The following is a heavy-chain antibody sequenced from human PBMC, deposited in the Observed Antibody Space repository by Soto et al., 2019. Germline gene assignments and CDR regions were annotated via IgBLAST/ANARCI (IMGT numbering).Heavy chain of an antibody. CDR2: ISYIGNT. Sequence: VQLQESGPGLVKPSETLSLTCSLAGGSISNYYWSWIRQTPGKGLEWIGYISYIGNTNYKYNPSLESRVTISGDTSKNQFSLKLTSVTAADTAIYYCARFPDYGAYVAPWGQGIRVTVSS. CDR1: GGSISNYY. J-gene: IGHJ5*02. CDR3: ARFPDYGAYVAP. D-gene: IGHD4-17*01. V-gene: IGHV4-59*08.